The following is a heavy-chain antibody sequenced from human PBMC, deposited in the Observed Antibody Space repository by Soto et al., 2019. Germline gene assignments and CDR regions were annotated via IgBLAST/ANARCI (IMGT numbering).Heavy chain of an antibody. V-gene: IGHV1-3*04. CDR1: GYPFTTYA. Sequence: ASVKVSCKASGYPFTTYAIHWVRQAPGQRLEWMGWISTDNGNTKYSQKFQGRLTITRDTSATTAYMELSSLRSEDTAVYYCARIITGTTWFDPWGQGTLVTVSS. CDR2: ISTDNGNT. J-gene: IGHJ5*02. D-gene: IGHD1-20*01. CDR3: ARIITGTTWFDP.